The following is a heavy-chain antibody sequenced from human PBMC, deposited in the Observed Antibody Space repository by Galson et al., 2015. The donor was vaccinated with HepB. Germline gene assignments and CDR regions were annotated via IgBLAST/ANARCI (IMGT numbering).Heavy chain of an antibody. CDR3: ARVNRLRLPYEPGAYYYGMDV. D-gene: IGHD5-12*01. CDR2: ISAYNGNT. CDR1: GYTFTSYG. V-gene: IGHV1-18*01. Sequence: SVKVSCKASGYTFTSYGISWVRQAPGQGLEWMGWISAYNGNTNYAQKLQGRVTMTTDTSTSTAYMELRSLRSDDTAVYYCARVNRLRLPYEPGAYYYGMDVWGQGTTVTVSS. J-gene: IGHJ6*02.